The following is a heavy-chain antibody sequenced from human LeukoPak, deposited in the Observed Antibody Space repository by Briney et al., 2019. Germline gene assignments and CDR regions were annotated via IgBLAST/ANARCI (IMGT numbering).Heavy chain of an antibody. V-gene: IGHV4-59*01. CDR2: IYYSGST. CDR1: GGSISSYY. Sequence: TSETLSLTCTVSGGSISSYYWSWIRQPPGKGLEWIGYIYYSGSTNYNPSLKSRVTISVDTSKNQFSLKLSSVTAADTAVYYCARVEEGYGSGRRENYYYYYMDVWGKGTTVTISS. D-gene: IGHD3-10*01. J-gene: IGHJ6*03. CDR3: ARVEEGYGSGRRENYYYYYMDV.